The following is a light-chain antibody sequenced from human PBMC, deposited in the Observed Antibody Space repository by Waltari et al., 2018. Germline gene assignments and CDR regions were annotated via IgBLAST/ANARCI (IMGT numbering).Light chain of an antibody. CDR3: QHYVRLPVT. CDR2: GAS. J-gene: IGKJ1*01. Sequence: EIVLTLSPGTPSLSPGERATLSCRASQSVSRSLAWYQQKSGQAPRLLIYGASSRATGVPDRFSGSGSGTDFSLTISRLEPEDFAVYYCQHYVRLPVTFGQGTKVEIK. CDR1: QSVSRS. V-gene: IGKV3-20*01.